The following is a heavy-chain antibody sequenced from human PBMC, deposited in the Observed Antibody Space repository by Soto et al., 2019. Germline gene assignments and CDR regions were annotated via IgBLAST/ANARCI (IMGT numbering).Heavy chain of an antibody. CDR2: IYSSGDT. V-gene: IGHV3-66*01. CDR3: ARDPCYGRGVSFDP. Sequence: EVQLVESGGGLVQPGGSLRLSCAASGFSVSDNYMSWVRQAPGKGLEWISVIYSSGDTYYAVSVKGRLTISRDNSRNTLYLQINDLTVEDTAIYYCARDPCYGRGVSFDPWGQGIQVTVSS. J-gene: IGHJ5*02. D-gene: IGHD2-8*01. CDR1: GFSVSDNY.